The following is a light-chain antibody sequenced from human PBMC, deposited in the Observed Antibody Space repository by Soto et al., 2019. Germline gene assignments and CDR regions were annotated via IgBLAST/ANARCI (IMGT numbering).Light chain of an antibody. V-gene: IGKV3D-15*01. J-gene: IGKJ1*01. CDR3: QQYNNWPPWT. Sequence: EIVMTQSPATLSVSPGERTTLSCRASQSVSSNLAWYQQKPGHAPRLLIYGASIRATGIPARFSGSGSGTEFTLTISRLLSEDFAVYYCQQYNNWPPWTFGQGTKVDIK. CDR2: GAS. CDR1: QSVSSN.